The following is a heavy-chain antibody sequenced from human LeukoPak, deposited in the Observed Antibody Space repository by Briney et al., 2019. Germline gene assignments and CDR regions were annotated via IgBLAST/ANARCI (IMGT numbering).Heavy chain of an antibody. V-gene: IGHV1-69*01. J-gene: IGHJ3*02. CDR3: ARPIRLRLDWVVSAFDI. D-gene: IGHD6-19*01. CDR1: GGTFSSYA. Sequence: SVKVSCKASGGTFSSYAISWVRQAPGQGLEWMGGIIPIFGTANYAQKFQGRVTITADESTSTAYMELSSLSSEDTAVYYCARPIRLRLDWVVSAFDIWGQGTMVTVSS. CDR2: IIPIFGTA.